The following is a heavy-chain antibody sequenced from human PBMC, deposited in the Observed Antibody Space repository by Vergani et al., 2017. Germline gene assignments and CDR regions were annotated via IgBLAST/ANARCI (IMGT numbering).Heavy chain of an antibody. CDR2: ISSSSSYI. D-gene: IGHD5-24*01. J-gene: IGHJ4*02. CDR1: GFTFSSYS. Sequence: VQLVESGGGLVKPGGSLRLSCAASGFTFSSYSMNWVRQAPGKGLEWVSSISSSSSYIYYADSVKGRFTISRDNSKNTLYLQMNSLRAEDTAVYYCATPTIRSRGDYWGQGTLVTVSS. V-gene: IGHV3-21*04. CDR3: ATPTIRSRGDY.